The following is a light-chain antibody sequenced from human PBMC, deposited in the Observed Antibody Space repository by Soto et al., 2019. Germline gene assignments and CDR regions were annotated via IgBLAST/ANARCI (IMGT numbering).Light chain of an antibody. V-gene: IGKV3-15*01. J-gene: IGKJ2*01. CDR1: QNVNSN. Sequence: EIAMTQSPATLSVSPGQRATLSCRASQNVNSNLAWYQQKPGHAPSLLMYNVSTRATGFPARFSGSGSGTEFTLTISSLQSEDSAIYDWQQYNTLNTFGQGTKLEIK. CDR3: QQYNTLNT. CDR2: NVS.